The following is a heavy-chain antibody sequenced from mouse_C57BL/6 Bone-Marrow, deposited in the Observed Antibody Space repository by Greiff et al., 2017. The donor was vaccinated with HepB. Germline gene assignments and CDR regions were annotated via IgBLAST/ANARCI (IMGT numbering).Heavy chain of an antibody. CDR1: GYTFTSYW. D-gene: IGHD1-1*01. CDR3: AIYYGSFYAMDY. V-gene: IGHV1-69*01. CDR2: IDPSDSYT. J-gene: IGHJ4*01. Sequence: QVQLQQPGAELVMPGASVKLSCKASGYTFTSYWMHWVKQRPGQGLEWIGEIDPSDSYTNYNQKFKGKSTLTVDKSSSTAYMQLSSLTSEDSAVYYGAIYYGSFYAMDYWGQGTSVTVSS.